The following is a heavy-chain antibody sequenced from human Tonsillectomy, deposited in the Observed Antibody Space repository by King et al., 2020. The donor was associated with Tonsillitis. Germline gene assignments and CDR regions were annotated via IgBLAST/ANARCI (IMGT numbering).Heavy chain of an antibody. Sequence: VQLVESGGGLVKPGGSLRLSCAASGFTFSSYSMNWVRQAPGKGLEWVSSISSSSSYIYYAHSMKGRFTISRDNAKNSLYLHMNSLRAEDTAVYYCARDPYYGSGSYVDYWGQGTLVTVSS. CDR2: ISSSSSYI. CDR3: ARDPYYGSGSYVDY. D-gene: IGHD3-10*01. J-gene: IGHJ4*02. V-gene: IGHV3-21*01. CDR1: GFTFSSYS.